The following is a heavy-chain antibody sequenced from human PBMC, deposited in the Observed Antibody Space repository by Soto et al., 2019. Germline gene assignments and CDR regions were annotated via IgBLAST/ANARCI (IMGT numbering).Heavy chain of an antibody. J-gene: IGHJ4*02. Sequence: GGSLRLSCAASGFTFSKHWMNWVRQAPGKGLEWVSAISGSGDSTYYTDSVKGRFTISRDNSKNTLYLQMNSLRAEDTAVYYCARRGPGTYFDYWGQGTLVTVSS. CDR2: ISGSGDST. CDR1: GFTFSKHW. CDR3: ARRGPGTYFDY. D-gene: IGHD6-13*01. V-gene: IGHV3-23*01.